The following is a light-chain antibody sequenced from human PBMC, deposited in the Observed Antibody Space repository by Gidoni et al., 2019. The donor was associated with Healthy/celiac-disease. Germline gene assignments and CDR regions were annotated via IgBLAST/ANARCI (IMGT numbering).Light chain of an antibody. J-gene: IGKJ5*01. CDR1: QSVSSN. CDR3: QQYNNWPLFT. CDR2: GAS. V-gene: IGKV3-15*01. Sequence: EIVMTQSPATLSVSPGERATLSCRASQSVSSNLAWYQKKPGQAPRLLIYGASTRATGIPARFSGSGSGAEFTLTISSLQSEDFAVYYCQQYNNWPLFTFGQGTQLEIK.